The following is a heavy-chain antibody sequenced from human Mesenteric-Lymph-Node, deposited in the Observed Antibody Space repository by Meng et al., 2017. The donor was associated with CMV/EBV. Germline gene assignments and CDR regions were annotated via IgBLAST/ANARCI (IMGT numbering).Heavy chain of an antibody. CDR2: ISGSGGST. CDR1: GFTFSNYA. CDR3: AKDKRSTSWYACDC. Sequence: AASGFTFSNYAMSWVRQAPGKGLEWVSTISGSGGSTYNADSVKGRFTISRDNSKNTVYLQMNSLRAEDTALYYCAKDKRSTSWYACDCWGQGTLVTVSS. D-gene: IGHD6-13*01. J-gene: IGHJ4*02. V-gene: IGHV3-23*01.